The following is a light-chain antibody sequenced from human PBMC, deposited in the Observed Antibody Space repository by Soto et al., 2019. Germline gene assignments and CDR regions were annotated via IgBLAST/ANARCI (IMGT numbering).Light chain of an antibody. CDR1: ESVGSY. CDR3: QQSYSIWT. J-gene: IGKJ1*01. V-gene: IGKV1-39*01. CDR2: AAS. Sequence: DIQMTQSPSSLSASVGDRVTITCRAKESVGSYVNWYQQKPGKAPKLLIYAASSLQSGVPARFSGSGSVTDFTLTISGLQPEAFATYYCQQSYSIWTFGQGTKVEIK.